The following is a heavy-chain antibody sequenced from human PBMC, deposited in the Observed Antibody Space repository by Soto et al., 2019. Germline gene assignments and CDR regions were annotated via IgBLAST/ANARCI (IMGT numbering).Heavy chain of an antibody. D-gene: IGHD2-15*01. CDR1: GGTFSSYA. J-gene: IGHJ4*02. Sequence: QVQLVQSGAEVKKPGSSVKVSCKASGGTFSSYAISWVRQAPGQGLEWMGGIIPIFGTANYAQKFQGRVTISADKSTSTAYMELSSLRSEDTAVYYCARSTKRYCSGGSCYSFGFDYWGQGTLVTVSS. V-gene: IGHV1-69*06. CDR2: IIPIFGTA. CDR3: ARSTKRYCSGGSCYSFGFDY.